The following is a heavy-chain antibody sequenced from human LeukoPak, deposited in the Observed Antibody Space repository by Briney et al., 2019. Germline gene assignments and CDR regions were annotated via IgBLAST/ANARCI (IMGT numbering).Heavy chain of an antibody. CDR2: INPNSGGT. CDR3: AGGAGGVRLYFDY. V-gene: IGHV1-2*02. Sequence: GASVKVSCKASGYTFTGYYMHWVRQAPGQGLEWMGWINPNSGGTNYAQKFQGRVTMTRDASISTAYMELSRLRSDDTAVYYCAGGAGGVRLYFDYRGQGTLVTVSS. D-gene: IGHD2-8*02. J-gene: IGHJ4*02. CDR1: GYTFTGYY.